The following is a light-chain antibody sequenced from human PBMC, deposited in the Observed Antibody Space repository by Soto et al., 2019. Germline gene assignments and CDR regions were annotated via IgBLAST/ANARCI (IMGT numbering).Light chain of an antibody. CDR2: GVS. CDR1: SSDVGGYNY. Sequence: QSALTQPASVSGSPGQSITISCTGTSSDVGGYNYVSWYQQHPGKAPKLMISGVSNRPSGVSNRFSGSKSGNTASLTISGLQAEDEADYYCSSYTSSSTYVLFGGGTKVTVL. CDR3: SSYTSSSTYVL. V-gene: IGLV2-14*01. J-gene: IGLJ3*02.